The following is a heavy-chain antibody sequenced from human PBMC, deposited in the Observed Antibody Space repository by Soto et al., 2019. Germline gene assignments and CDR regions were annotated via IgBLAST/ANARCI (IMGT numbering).Heavy chain of an antibody. CDR2: IYHSGST. J-gene: IGHJ5*02. Sequence: SKTLSLTCAVSGGSISSGGYSWSWIRQPPGKGLEWIGYIYHSGSTYYNPSLKSRVTISVDRSKNQFSLKLSSLTAAVTAVYYCARVPDRWGQGTLVTVS. CDR3: ARVPDR. D-gene: IGHD2-2*01. CDR1: GGSISSGGYS. V-gene: IGHV4-30-2*01.